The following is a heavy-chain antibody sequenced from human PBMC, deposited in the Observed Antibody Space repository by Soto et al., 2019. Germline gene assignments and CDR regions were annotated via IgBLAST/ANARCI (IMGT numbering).Heavy chain of an antibody. CDR2: IYYSGST. CDR1: GGSISSGVYY. Sequence: SETRSRTCTVSGGSISSGVYYWIGVRQHPGKGLEWIGYIYYSGSTYYNPSLKSRVTISVDTSKNQFSLKLSSVTAADTAVYYCARETYYYDSSGYYPENRPNDGMDVWGQGTTVTVSS. J-gene: IGHJ6*02. D-gene: IGHD3-22*01. CDR3: ARETYYYDSSGYYPENRPNDGMDV. V-gene: IGHV4-31*03.